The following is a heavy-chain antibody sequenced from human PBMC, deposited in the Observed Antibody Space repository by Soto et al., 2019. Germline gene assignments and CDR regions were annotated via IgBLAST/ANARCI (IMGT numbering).Heavy chain of an antibody. CDR1: GFTFSSYG. CDR3: ARDRDSSGYLFYYYYGLDV. Sequence: GGSLRLSCAASGFTFSSYGMHWVRQAPGKGLEWVAVIWYDGSNKYYADSVKGRFTISRDNSKNTLYLQMNSLRAEDTAVYYCARDRDSSGYLFYYYYGLDVWGQGTTVTVSS. V-gene: IGHV3-33*01. CDR2: IWYDGSNK. J-gene: IGHJ6*02. D-gene: IGHD3-22*01.